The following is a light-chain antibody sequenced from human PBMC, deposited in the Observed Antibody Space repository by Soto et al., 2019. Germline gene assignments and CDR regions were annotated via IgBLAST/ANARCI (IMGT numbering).Light chain of an antibody. V-gene: IGKV3-11*01. Sequence: VVPHARAARCFSSGEKASLSLRASQSVIDYLAWYQQKPGQAPRLLIYDASTRATGIPARFSGSGSGTDFTLSISSLEAEDFAVYYCQQRGNWPPWTFGQRTKVDI. J-gene: IGKJ1*01. CDR1: QSVIDY. CDR2: DAS. CDR3: QQRGNWPPWT.